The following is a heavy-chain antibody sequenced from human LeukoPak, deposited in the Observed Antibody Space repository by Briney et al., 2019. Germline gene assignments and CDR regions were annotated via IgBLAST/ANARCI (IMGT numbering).Heavy chain of an antibody. CDR2: IYHSGST. Sequence: SETLSLTCAVSDGSISSGGYSWSWIRQPPGKGLEWIGYIYHSGSTYYNPSLKSRVTISVDRSKNQFSLKLSSVTAADTAVYYCARASTGTTPFDYWGQGTLVTVSS. D-gene: IGHD1-1*01. V-gene: IGHV4-30-2*01. CDR3: ARASTGTTPFDY. CDR1: DGSISSGGYS. J-gene: IGHJ4*02.